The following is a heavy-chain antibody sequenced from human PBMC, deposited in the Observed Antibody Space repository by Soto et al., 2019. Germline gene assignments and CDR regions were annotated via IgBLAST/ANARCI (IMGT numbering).Heavy chain of an antibody. CDR2: INSDGSST. J-gene: IGHJ6*02. V-gene: IGHV3-74*01. CDR1: GFTFSSYW. CDR3: ARVDSSSWYVSSYFCYGKDV. Sequence: PGGSLRLSCAASGFTFSSYWMHWVRQAPGKXLVWVSRINSDGSSTSYADSVKGRFTISRDNAKNTQYLEMNSLRAEDTAVYYCARVDSSSWYVSSYFCYGKDVWRQGTTVTVAS. D-gene: IGHD6-13*01.